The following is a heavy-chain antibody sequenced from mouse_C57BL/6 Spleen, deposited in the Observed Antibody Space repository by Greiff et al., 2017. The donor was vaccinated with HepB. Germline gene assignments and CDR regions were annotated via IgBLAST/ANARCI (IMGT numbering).Heavy chain of an antibody. J-gene: IGHJ2*01. V-gene: IGHV1-52*01. CDR2: IDPSDSET. CDR1: GYTFTSYW. CDR3: ARGTTVVDYYFDY. Sequence: VQLQQPGAELVRPGSSVKLSCKASGYTFTSYWMHWVKQRPIQGLEWIGNIDPSDSETHYNQKFKDKATLTVDKSSSTAYMQLSSLTSEDSAVYYCARGTTVVDYYFDYWGQGTTLTVSS. D-gene: IGHD1-1*01.